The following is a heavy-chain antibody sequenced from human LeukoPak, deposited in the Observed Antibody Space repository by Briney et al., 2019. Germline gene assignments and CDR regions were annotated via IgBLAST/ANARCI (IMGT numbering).Heavy chain of an antibody. CDR1: GFTFSSYS. D-gene: IGHD5-18*01. CDR3: ARISYGSYHFDY. Sequence: GGSLRLSCAASGFTFSSYSMNWVRQAPGKGLEWVSSISSSSSYIYYADSVKGRFTISRDNAKNSLYLQMNSLRAEDTAVYYCARISYGSYHFDYWGQGTLVTVSS. J-gene: IGHJ4*02. V-gene: IGHV3-21*01. CDR2: ISSSSSYI.